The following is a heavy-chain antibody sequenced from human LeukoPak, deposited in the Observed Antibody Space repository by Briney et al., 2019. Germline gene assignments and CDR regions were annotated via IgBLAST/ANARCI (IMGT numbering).Heavy chain of an antibody. D-gene: IGHD5-12*01. V-gene: IGHV3-53*01. CDR3: ASGYDWDLYFEC. J-gene: IGHJ4*02. Sequence: GGSLRLSCAASGFTVSNNYMSWVRQAPGKGLEWVSVIYSGGRTYYADSVKGRFTISRDNSKNTVYLQMNSLRAEDTAVYYCASGYDWDLYFECWGQGTLVTVSS. CDR1: GFTVSNNY. CDR2: IYSGGRT.